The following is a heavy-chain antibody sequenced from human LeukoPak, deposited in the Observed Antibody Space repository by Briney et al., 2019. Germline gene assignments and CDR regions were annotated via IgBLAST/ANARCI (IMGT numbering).Heavy chain of an antibody. CDR1: GYTFTNFG. V-gene: IGHV1-18*01. J-gene: IGHJ4*02. D-gene: IGHD3-22*01. Sequence: ASVKVSCKASGYTFTNFGISWVRQAPGQGLEWMGWISAYNGNTNYAQKLQGRVTMTTDTSTSTAYMELRSLRSDDTAVYYCARTYYYDSSGYYYRHFDYWGQGTLVTVSS. CDR3: ARTYYYDSSGYYYRHFDY. CDR2: ISAYNGNT.